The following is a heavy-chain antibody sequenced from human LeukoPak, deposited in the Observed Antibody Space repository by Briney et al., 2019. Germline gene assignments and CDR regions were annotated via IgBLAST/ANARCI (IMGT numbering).Heavy chain of an antibody. V-gene: IGHV3-48*01. D-gene: IGHD2-15*01. Sequence: PGGSLRLSCAASGFTFSSYNMNWVRQAPGKGLEWVSYISSSSTTIDYADSVKGRFTISRDNAKNSLYLQMNSLRAEDTAVYYCARVDGGINDYWGQGTLVTVSS. CDR2: ISSSSTTI. J-gene: IGHJ4*02. CDR1: GFTFSSYN. CDR3: ARVDGGINDY.